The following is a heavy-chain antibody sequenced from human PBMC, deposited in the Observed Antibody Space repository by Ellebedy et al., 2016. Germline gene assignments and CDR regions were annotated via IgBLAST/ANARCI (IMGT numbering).Heavy chain of an antibody. CDR2: INHSGST. J-gene: IGHJ4*02. D-gene: IGHD1-26*01. Sequence: SETLSLTCTVSGGSISSYYWSWIRQPPGKGLEWIGEINHSGSTNYNPSLKSRVTISVDTSKNQFSLKLSSVTAADTAVYYCARGVGMYYFDYWGLGTLVTVSS. CDR1: GGSISSYY. CDR3: ARGVGMYYFDY. V-gene: IGHV4-34*01.